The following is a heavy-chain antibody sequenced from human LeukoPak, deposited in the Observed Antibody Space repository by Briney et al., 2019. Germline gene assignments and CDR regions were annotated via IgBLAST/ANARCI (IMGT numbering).Heavy chain of an antibody. V-gene: IGHV3-23*01. Sequence: PGGSLRLSCAASGFTISSYAMSWVRQSPGKGLEWVSAISGSGGSTYYADSVKGRFTISRDNSKNTLYLQMNSLRAEDTAVYYCAKDGNSGWYNYWGQGTLVTVSS. CDR1: GFTISSYA. D-gene: IGHD6-19*01. CDR2: ISGSGGST. CDR3: AKDGNSGWYNY. J-gene: IGHJ4*02.